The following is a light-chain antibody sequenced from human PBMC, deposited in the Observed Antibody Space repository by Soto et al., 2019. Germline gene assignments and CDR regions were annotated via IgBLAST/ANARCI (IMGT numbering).Light chain of an antibody. V-gene: IGKV1-39*01. CDR2: DAS. CDR3: QQSYSTPPGT. Sequence: DIQMTQSPSSLSASVGDRVTITCRASQSISNYLNWYQQKPGKAPNLLIYDASSLQSGVPSSFSGSGSGTDFTLTISSLQPEDFATYYCQQSYSTPPGTFGQGTKLEIK. CDR1: QSISNY. J-gene: IGKJ2*01.